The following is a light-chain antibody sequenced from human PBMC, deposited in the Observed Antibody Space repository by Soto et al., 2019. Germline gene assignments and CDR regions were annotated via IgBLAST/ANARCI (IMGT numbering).Light chain of an antibody. V-gene: IGKV1-5*01. CDR3: QHYNIYWT. CDR1: QSISSW. CDR2: DSS. J-gene: IGKJ1*01. Sequence: TPLPPLPATLSASVSDRFTITCRASQSISSWLAWYQQKPGKAPKLLIYDSSSLESGFPSRFSGSGSGTEFTLTSSILQPDDFASYYCQHYNIYWTFGQGTKVDIK.